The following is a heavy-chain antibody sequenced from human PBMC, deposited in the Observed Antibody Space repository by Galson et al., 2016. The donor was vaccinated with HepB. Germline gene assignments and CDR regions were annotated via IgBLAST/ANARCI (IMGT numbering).Heavy chain of an antibody. J-gene: IGHJ6*02. CDR2: ICTAGDT. Sequence: SLRLSCAASGFTFSRYDMHWVRRVTGKGLEWVSAICTAGDTYYPGHAEGRFTIFSENAKNSVYLQLNSRGDEDTAVYYCATDGGGTGGYYYYAMDVWGQGTTVSVSS. D-gene: IGHD1-14*01. CDR3: ATDGGGTGGYYYYAMDV. CDR1: GFTFSRYD. V-gene: IGHV3-13*01.